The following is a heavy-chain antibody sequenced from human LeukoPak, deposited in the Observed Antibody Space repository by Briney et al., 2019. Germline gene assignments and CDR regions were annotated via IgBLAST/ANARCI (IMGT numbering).Heavy chain of an antibody. CDR2: ICYSGST. V-gene: IGHV4-59*11. Sequence: ETLSLTCTVSGGSISSHYWSWIRQPSGKGLECIGYICYSGSTNYNPSLKSRVTISVDTSKNQFSLKLSSVTAADTAVYYCAREPRYNWNHVEAFDIWGQGTMVTVSS. CDR3: AREPRYNWNHVEAFDI. CDR1: GGSISSHY. J-gene: IGHJ3*02. D-gene: IGHD1-14*01.